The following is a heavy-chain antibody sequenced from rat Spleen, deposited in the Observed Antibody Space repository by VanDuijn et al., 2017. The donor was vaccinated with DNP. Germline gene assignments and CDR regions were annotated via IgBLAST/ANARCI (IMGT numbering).Heavy chain of an antibody. CDR1: GFTFSNYG. D-gene: IGHD3-3*01. CDR3: ARDSYSAPFDY. V-gene: IGHV5-19*01. Sequence: EVQQVESGGGLVQPGRSLKLSCAASGFTFSNYGMHWIRQAPTKGLEWVASISPSGGNTFYRDSVKGRFTVSRDDAKRTLYLQMDSLRSEDTATYYCARDSYSAPFDYWGQGVMVSVSS. J-gene: IGHJ2*01. CDR2: ISPSGGNT.